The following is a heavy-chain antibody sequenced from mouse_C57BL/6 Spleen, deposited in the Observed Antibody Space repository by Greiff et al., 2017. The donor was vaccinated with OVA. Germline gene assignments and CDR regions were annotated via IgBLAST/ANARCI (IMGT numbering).Heavy chain of an antibody. Sequence: QVQLQQPGAELVKPGASVKMSCKASGYTFTSYWITWVKQRPGQGLEWIGDIYPGSGSTNYNEKFKSKATLTVDPSSSTAYTQLSSLTSEDSAVYYGAKFSGDPYAMDYWGQGTSVTVSS. CDR3: AKFSGDPYAMDY. CDR2: IYPGSGST. J-gene: IGHJ4*01. D-gene: IGHD2-13*01. CDR1: GYTFTSYW. V-gene: IGHV1-55*01.